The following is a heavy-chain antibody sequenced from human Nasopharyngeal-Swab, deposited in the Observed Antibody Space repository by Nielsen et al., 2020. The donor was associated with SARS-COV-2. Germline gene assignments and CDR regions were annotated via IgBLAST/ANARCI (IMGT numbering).Heavy chain of an antibody. Sequence: SETLSLTGTVSGGSISSSSYYWGWIRQPPGKGLEWIGSIYYSGSTYYNPSLKSRVTISVDTSKNQFSLKLSSVTAADTAVYYCARREYYYDSSGYYPFDYWGQGTLVTVSS. CDR2: IYYSGST. D-gene: IGHD3-22*01. V-gene: IGHV4-39*01. CDR3: ARREYYYDSSGYYPFDY. J-gene: IGHJ4*02. CDR1: GGSISSSSYY.